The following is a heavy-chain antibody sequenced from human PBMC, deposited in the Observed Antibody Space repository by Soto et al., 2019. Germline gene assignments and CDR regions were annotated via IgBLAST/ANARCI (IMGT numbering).Heavy chain of an antibody. V-gene: IGHV3-74*01. J-gene: IGHJ5*02. CDR1: GLTFSGYW. CDR2: IDTDGRVT. Sequence: EVQLVESGGGVVQPGGSLRLSCAASGLTFSGYWMHWVRQAPGKGLVWVSRIDTDGRVTNYADSVEGRFTISRDDAKNTLYLQINSLRAEDTAVYYCARDTPHNWFHPWGQGILVTVSS. CDR3: ARDTPHNWFHP. D-gene: IGHD2-15*01.